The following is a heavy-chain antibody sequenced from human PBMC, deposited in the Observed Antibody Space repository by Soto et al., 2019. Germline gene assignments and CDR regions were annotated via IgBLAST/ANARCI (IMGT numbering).Heavy chain of an antibody. CDR2: IIPIFGTA. V-gene: IGHV1-69*01. J-gene: IGHJ5*02. D-gene: IGHD3-22*01. CDR1: GGTFSGYA. Sequence: QVQLVQSGAEVKKPGSSVKVSCKSSGGTFSGYAISWVRQAPGHGLEWMGGIIPIFGTANYAQKFQGRVTITADESTSTAYMELRSLRSEDTAVYYCARSDDSSGYLSGWFDPWGQGTLVTVSS. CDR3: ARSDDSSGYLSGWFDP.